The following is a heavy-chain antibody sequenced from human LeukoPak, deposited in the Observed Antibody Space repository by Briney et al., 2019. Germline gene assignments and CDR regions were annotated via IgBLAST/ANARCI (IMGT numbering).Heavy chain of an antibody. Sequence: PGGSLRLSCAASGFTFSDYYMSWIRQAPGKGLEWVSYISSSGSTIYYADSVKGRFTISRDNAKSSLYLQMNSLRAEDTAVYYCARAPTYSSSWYSKTAYFDYWGQGTLVTVSS. CDR2: ISSSGSTI. CDR1: GFTFSDYY. J-gene: IGHJ4*02. V-gene: IGHV3-11*01. CDR3: ARAPTYSSSWYSKTAYFDY. D-gene: IGHD6-13*01.